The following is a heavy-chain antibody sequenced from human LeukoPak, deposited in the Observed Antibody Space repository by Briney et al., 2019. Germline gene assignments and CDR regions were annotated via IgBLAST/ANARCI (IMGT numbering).Heavy chain of an antibody. CDR1: GGSFSGYY. CDR2: INHSGST. CDR3: ARGLPNWNPAARSSSLFFDY. V-gene: IGHV4-34*01. Sequence: SETLSLTCAVYGGSFSGYYWSWIRQPPGKGLEWIGEINHSGSTNYNPSLKSRVTISVDTSKNQFSLKLSSVTAADTAVYYCARGLPNWNPAARSSSLFFDYWGQGTLVTVSS. D-gene: IGHD1-1*01. J-gene: IGHJ4*02.